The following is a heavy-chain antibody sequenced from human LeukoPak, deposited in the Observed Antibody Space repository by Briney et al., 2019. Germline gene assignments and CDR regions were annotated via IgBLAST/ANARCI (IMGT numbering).Heavy chain of an antibody. V-gene: IGHV3-30*02. J-gene: IGHJ4*02. D-gene: IGHD3-10*01. CDR2: ILFGGSST. CDR1: GFTLSNYN. Sequence: GGSLRLSCVVSGFTLSNYNMHWVRQIPGKGLEWLAFILFGGSSTKYADSVKGRFTISRDNSKSTLYPQMNTLRIDDTGVYYCAKQKMSGAYLPDQWGQGIQVTVSS. CDR3: AKQKMSGAYLPDQ.